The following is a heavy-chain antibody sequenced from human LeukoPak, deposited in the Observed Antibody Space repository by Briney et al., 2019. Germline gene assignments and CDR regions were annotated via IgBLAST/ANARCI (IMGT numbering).Heavy chain of an antibody. CDR3: ARTYGDSPRFDY. CDR2: IYSGGST. Sequence: GRSLRLSCAASGFTVSSSYMTWVRQAPGKGLEWVSVIYSGGSTYYADSVKGRFTISRDNSKNTLYLQMNSLRAEDTAVYYCARTYGDSPRFDYWGQGTLVTVSS. CDR1: GFTVSSSY. J-gene: IGHJ4*02. D-gene: IGHD4-17*01. V-gene: IGHV3-66*01.